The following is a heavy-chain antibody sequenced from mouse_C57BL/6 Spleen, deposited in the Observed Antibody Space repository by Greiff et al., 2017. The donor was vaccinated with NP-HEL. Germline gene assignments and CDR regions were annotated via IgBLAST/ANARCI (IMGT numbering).Heavy chain of an antibody. CDR1: GYAFSSYW. J-gene: IGHJ4*01. V-gene: IGHV1-80*01. D-gene: IGHD2-2*01. CDR2: IYPGDGDT. Sequence: VKLMESGAELVKPGASVKISCKASGYAFSSYWMNWVKQRPGKGLEWIGQIYPGDGDTNYNGKFKGKATLTADKSSSTAYMQLSSLTSEDSAVYFCARGTTMVTTGYYYAMDYWGQGTSVTVSS. CDR3: ARGTTMVTTGYYYAMDY.